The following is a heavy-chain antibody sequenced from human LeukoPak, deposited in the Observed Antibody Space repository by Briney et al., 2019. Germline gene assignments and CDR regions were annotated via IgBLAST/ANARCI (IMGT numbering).Heavy chain of an antibody. D-gene: IGHD2-2*03. J-gene: IGHJ4*02. CDR1: GYSFPIYW. V-gene: IGHV5-51*01. CDR3: ARPPSRGYSSSFEY. Sequence: GEPLKISCKGSGYSFPIYWIAWVRQMPGKGLEWMGIIYPDESNIRYSPSFQGQVTISADKSISTAYLQWSSLKASDTAMYYCARPPSRGYSSSFEYWGQGTLVTVSS. CDR2: IYPDESNI.